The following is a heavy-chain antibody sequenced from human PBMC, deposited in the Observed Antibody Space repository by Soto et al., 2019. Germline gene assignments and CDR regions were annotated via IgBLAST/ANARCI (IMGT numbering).Heavy chain of an antibody. V-gene: IGHV3-23*01. D-gene: IGHD2-15*01. CDR2: ISGSGGST. CDR1: GFTFSSYA. Sequence: EVQLLESGGGLVQPGGSLRLSCAASGFTFSSYAMSWVRQAPGKGLEWVSAISGSGGSTYYADCVKGRFTISRYNSTNALALQMNSLRAEDTAVYYCAKDGIVVVVAADLHTYNWFDPWGQGTLVTVSS. J-gene: IGHJ5*02. CDR3: AKDGIVVVVAADLHTYNWFDP.